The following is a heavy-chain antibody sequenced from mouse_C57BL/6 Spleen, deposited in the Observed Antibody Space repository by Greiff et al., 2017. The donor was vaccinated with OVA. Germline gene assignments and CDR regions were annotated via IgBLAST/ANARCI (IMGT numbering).Heavy chain of an antibody. J-gene: IGHJ2*01. V-gene: IGHV1-22*01. Sequence: SGPELVKPGASVKMSCKASGYTFTDYNMHWVKQSHGKSLEWIGYINPNNGGTSYNQKFKGKATLTVNKSSSTAYMELRSLTSEDSAVYYCARSRVGRDYFDYWGQGTTLTVSS. CDR2: INPNNGGT. CDR3: ARSRVGRDYFDY. D-gene: IGHD4-1*01. CDR1: GYTFTDYN.